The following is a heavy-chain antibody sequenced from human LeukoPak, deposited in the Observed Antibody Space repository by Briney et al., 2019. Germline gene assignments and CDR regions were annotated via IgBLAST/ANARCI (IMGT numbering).Heavy chain of an antibody. D-gene: IGHD3-10*01. CDR1: GYIFTNYG. Sequence: GASVKVSCKASGYIFTNYGITWVRQAPGQGLEWMGWINTFNNNTNYVQNLQGRVTMTRDTSITTAYMDLSRLRSDDTAVYYCARDLITMDRPPTAFDIWGPGTMVTVSS. CDR2: INTFNNNT. CDR3: ARDLITMDRPPTAFDI. J-gene: IGHJ3*02. V-gene: IGHV1-18*01.